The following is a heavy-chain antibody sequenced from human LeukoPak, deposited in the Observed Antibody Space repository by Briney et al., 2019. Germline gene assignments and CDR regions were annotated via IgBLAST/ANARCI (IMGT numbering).Heavy chain of an antibody. CDR2: LSAYNRNT. Sequence: ASVKVSCKASGYTFTSYGINCVLQPPGQTLYCMGLLSAYNRNTNYAQKLQGRVTMTTDTSTSTAYLQLRRLRPDDTAVYYCARGAYGDYVFDYWGQGTLVTVSS. J-gene: IGHJ4*02. D-gene: IGHD4-17*01. CDR3: ARGAYGDYVFDY. CDR1: GYTFTSYG. V-gene: IGHV1-18*04.